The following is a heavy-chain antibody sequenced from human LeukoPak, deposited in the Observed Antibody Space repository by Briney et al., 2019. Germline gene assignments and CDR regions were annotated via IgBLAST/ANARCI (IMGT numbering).Heavy chain of an antibody. CDR3: TTHYDVLTGYYRADRFDP. V-gene: IGHV3-15*01. Sequence: GGSLRLSCVGSKFTFRDAWMSWVRQAPGKGLEWVGRVKSKVDGETTDYASSVKGRFTVSRDDSKNMVFLQMNSLQTEDTAVYFCTTHYDVLTGYYRADRFDPWGQGTLVTVSS. J-gene: IGHJ5*02. CDR1: KFTFRDAW. D-gene: IGHD3/OR15-3a*01. CDR2: VKSKVDGETT.